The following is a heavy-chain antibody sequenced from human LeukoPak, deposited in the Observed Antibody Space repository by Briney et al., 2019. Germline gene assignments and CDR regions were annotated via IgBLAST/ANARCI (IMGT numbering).Heavy chain of an antibody. CDR1: GFTFSSYS. J-gene: IGHJ3*02. V-gene: IGHV3-21*04. CDR2: ISSSSSYI. CDR3: ASPSGKLEYAAFDI. D-gene: IGHD2-8*01. Sequence: GGSLRLSCAASGFTFSSYSMNWVRQAPGKGLEWVSSISSSSSYIYYADSVKGRFTISRDNSKNTLYLQMNSLRAEDTAVYYCASPSGKLEYAAFDIWGQGTMVTVSS.